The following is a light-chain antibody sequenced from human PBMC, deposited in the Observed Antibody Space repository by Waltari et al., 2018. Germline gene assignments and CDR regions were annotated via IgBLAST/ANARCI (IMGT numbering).Light chain of an antibody. CDR3: QSYDGNNWV. CDR1: SGSIASNY. J-gene: IGLJ3*02. V-gene: IGLV6-57*04. CDR2: EDN. Sequence: NFMLTQPHSVSESPGKTVTISCTRSSGSIASNYVQWYQHRPGSAPTTVIYEDNQRPSGVPDRFSGSIDRSSNSASLTISGLKTEDEADYYCQSYDGNNWVFGGGTKLTVL.